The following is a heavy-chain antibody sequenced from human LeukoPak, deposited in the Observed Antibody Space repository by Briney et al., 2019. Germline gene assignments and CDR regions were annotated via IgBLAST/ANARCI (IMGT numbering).Heavy chain of an antibody. V-gene: IGHV1-18*01. J-gene: IGHJ4*02. D-gene: IGHD1-26*01. CDR1: GYTFTSYG. Sequence: ASVRVSCKASGYTFTSYGITWVRQAPGEGLEWMGWISTYSGNTRYAQKFQGRVTMTTDTSPSTAYMELRSLRSDDPGVFYCARGEPIFDYWGQGTLVTVSS. CDR2: ISTYSGNT. CDR3: ARGEPIFDY.